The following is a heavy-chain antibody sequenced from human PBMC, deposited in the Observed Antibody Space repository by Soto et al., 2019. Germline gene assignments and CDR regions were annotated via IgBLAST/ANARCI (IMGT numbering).Heavy chain of an antibody. CDR2: IIPIFGTA. CDR3: ARSAGDSSGYYYPIDY. CDR1: GGTFSSYA. Sequence: QVQLVQSGAEVKKPRSSVKVSCKASGGTFSSYAISWVRQAPGQGLEWMGGIIPIFGTANYAQKFQGRVTITADESTSTAYMELSSLRSEDTAVYYCARSAGDSSGYYYPIDYWGQGTLVTVSS. J-gene: IGHJ4*02. D-gene: IGHD3-22*01. V-gene: IGHV1-69*01.